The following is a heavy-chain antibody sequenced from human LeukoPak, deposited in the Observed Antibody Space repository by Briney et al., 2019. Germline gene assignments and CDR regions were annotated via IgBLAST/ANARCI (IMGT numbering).Heavy chain of an antibody. CDR2: IYHSGST. CDR3: ARRFPRSGSGSGRYFDY. Sequence: SETLSLTCTVSGYSISSGYYWGWIRQPPGKGLEWIGSIYHSGSTYYNPSLKSRVTISVDTSKNQFSLKLSSVTAADTAVYFRARRFPRSGSGSGRYFDYWGQGMLVTVSS. D-gene: IGHD1-26*01. V-gene: IGHV4-38-2*02. J-gene: IGHJ4*02. CDR1: GYSISSGYY.